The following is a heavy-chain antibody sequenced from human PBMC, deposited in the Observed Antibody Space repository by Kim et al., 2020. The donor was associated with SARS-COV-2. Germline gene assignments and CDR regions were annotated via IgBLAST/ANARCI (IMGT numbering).Heavy chain of an antibody. CDR2: IWYDGSNK. D-gene: IGHD6-13*01. Sequence: GRSLRLSCAASGFTFSSYGMHWVRQAPGKGLEWVAVIWYDGSNKYYADSVKGRFTISRDNSKNTLYLLMNSLRAEDTAVYYCAREDDSSWPDYWGQGTLVTVSS. V-gene: IGHV3-33*01. CDR3: AREDDSSWPDY. J-gene: IGHJ4*02. CDR1: GFTFSSYG.